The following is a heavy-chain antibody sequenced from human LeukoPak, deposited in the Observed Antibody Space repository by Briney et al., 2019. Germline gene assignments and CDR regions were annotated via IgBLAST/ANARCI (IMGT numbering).Heavy chain of an antibody. D-gene: IGHD5-12*01. CDR2: ISYDGSNK. Sequence: GGSLRLSCAASGFTFSSYGMHWVRQAPGKGLEWVAVISYDGSNKYYADSVKGRFTISRDNSKNTLYLQMNSLRAEDTAVYYCAMESSSSGWWLRLNPFCYWGQGTLVTVSS. CDR1: GFTFSSYG. CDR3: AMESSSSGWWLRLNPFCY. J-gene: IGHJ4*02. V-gene: IGHV3-30*03.